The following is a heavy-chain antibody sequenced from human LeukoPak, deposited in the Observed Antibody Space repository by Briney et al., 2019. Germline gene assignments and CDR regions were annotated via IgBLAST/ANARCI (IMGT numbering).Heavy chain of an antibody. V-gene: IGHV3-7*01. CDR1: GFTFSTFG. CDR2: IKQDGSEK. CDR3: ARGPRYFDL. Sequence: TGGSLRLSCAASGFTFSTFGMSWVRQAPGKGLEWVANIKQDGSEKYYVDSVEGRFTISRDNAKNSLFLLLSSLRAEDTAVYYCARGPRYFDLWGRGTLVTVSS. J-gene: IGHJ2*01.